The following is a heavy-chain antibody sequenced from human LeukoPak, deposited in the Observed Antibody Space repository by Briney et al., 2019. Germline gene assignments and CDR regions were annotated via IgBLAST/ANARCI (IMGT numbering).Heavy chain of an antibody. CDR1: GYTFTSYY. Sequence: ASVKVSCKASGYTFTSYYMHWVRQAPGQGLEWVGWFHPNSGGTNYAQKFQGRVAMTRDTSISTAYMELSRLRSDDTAVYYCARDGGKVGATGPFDYWGQGTLVTVSS. J-gene: IGHJ4*02. V-gene: IGHV1-2*02. D-gene: IGHD1-26*01. CDR3: ARDGGKVGATGPFDY. CDR2: FHPNSGGT.